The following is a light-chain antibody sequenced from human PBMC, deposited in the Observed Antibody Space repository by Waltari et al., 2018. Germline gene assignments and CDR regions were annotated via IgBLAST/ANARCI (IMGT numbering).Light chain of an antibody. J-gene: IGKJ4*01. CDR1: QSVSNY. CDR2: DTS. V-gene: IGKV3-11*01. Sequence: EIVFTQSPATLSLSPGERDTLSCRASQSVSNYLAWYQQKPGQAPRLLIYDTSNRATGIPARFSGSGSGTDFTLTISSLEPEDFAVYYCQQRSNWPLTFGGGTKVEIK. CDR3: QQRSNWPLT.